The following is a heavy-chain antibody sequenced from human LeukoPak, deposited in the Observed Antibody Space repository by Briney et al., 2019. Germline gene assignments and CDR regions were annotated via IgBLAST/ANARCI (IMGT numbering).Heavy chain of an antibody. CDR3: ARGRYSSGWYWFDP. CDR1: GYTFTSYD. J-gene: IGHJ5*01. D-gene: IGHD6-19*01. Sequence: ASVKVSCKASGYTFTSYDINWVRQATGQGLEWMGWMNPNSGNTGYAQKFQGRVTMTRNTSISTAYLELSSLRPEDTAVYYCARGRYSSGWYWFDPWGQGTLVTVYS. CDR2: MNPNSGNT. V-gene: IGHV1-8*01.